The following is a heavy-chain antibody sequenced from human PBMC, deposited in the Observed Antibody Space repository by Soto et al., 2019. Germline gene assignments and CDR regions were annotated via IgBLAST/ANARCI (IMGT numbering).Heavy chain of an antibody. J-gene: IGHJ5*02. CDR1: GGSISSGGYY. Sequence: LSLTCTVSGGSISSGGYYWSWIRQHPGKGLEWIGYIYYSGSTYYNPSLKSRVTISVDTSKNQFSLKLSSVTAADTAVYYCARVGSREDSSSWYWWFDPWGQGTLVTVSS. CDR3: ARVGSREDSSSWYWWFDP. V-gene: IGHV4-31*03. CDR2: IYYSGST. D-gene: IGHD6-13*01.